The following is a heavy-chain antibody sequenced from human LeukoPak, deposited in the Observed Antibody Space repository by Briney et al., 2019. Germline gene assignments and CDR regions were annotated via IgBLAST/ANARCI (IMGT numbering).Heavy chain of an antibody. CDR3: ARGHYDILTGYYSNYFDY. CDR2: INHSGST. D-gene: IGHD3-9*01. V-gene: IGHV4-34*01. Sequence: SETLSLTCAVYGGSFSGYYWSWIRQPPGKGLEWIGEINHSGSTNYNPSLKSRVTISVDTSKNQLSLKLSSVTAADTAVYYCARGHYDILTGYYSNYFDYWGQGTLVTVSS. CDR1: GGSFSGYY. J-gene: IGHJ4*02.